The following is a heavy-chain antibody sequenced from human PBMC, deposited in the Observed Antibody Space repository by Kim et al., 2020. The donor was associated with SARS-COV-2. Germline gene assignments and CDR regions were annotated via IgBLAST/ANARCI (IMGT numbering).Heavy chain of an antibody. D-gene: IGHD3-3*01. CDR2: ISSSSSYI. J-gene: IGHJ4*02. CDR1: GFTFSSYS. Sequence: GGSLRLSCAASGFTFSSYSMNWVRQAPGKGLEWVSSISSSSSYIYYADSVKGRFTISRDNAKNSLYLQMNSLRAEDTAVYYCASANDFWSAQAGYYFDYWGQGTLVTVSS. V-gene: IGHV3-21*01. CDR3: ASANDFWSAQAGYYFDY.